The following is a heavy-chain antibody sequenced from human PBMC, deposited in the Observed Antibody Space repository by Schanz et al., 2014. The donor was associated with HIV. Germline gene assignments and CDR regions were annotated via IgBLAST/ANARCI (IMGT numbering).Heavy chain of an antibody. CDR3: ARGGIWEWFVYGMEV. Sequence: QVQLVESGGGVVQPGRSLRLSCAVSGFTFSNYAMHWVRQAPGKGLEWVAVISYDGSNKYYADSVKGRFTISRDNSKNTLYLQMNSLRAEDTAVYYCARGGIWEWFVYGMEVWGQGTTVTVSS. V-gene: IGHV3-30-3*01. CDR2: ISYDGSNK. J-gene: IGHJ6*02. CDR1: GFTFSNYA. D-gene: IGHD2-15*01.